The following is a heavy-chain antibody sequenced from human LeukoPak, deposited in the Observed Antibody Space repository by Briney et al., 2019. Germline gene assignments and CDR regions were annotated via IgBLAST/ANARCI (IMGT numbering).Heavy chain of an antibody. CDR2: IRYDGSNK. D-gene: IGHD2-2*02. CDR3: AKDLDYTRYCSSTSCYKSGEIFDY. V-gene: IGHV3-30*02. CDR1: GFTFSSYG. Sequence: PGGSLRLSCAASGFTFSSYGMHWVRQAPGKGLEWVAFIRYDGSNKYYADSVKGRFTISRDNSKNTLYLQMNSLRAEDTAVYYCAKDLDYTRYCSSTSCYKSGEIFDYWGQGTLVTVSS. J-gene: IGHJ4*02.